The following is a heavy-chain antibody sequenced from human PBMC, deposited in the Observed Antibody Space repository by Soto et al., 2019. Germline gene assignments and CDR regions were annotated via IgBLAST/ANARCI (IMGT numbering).Heavy chain of an antibody. CDR3: ARGPVRATGYFDY. CDR2: INHSGST. J-gene: IGHJ4*02. Sequence: SETLSLTCAVYGGSFSGYYWSWIRQPPGKGLEWIGEINHSGSTNYNPSLKSRVTISVDTSKNQFSLKLSSVTAADTAVYYCARGPVRATGYFDYWGQGTLVTVS. CDR1: GGSFSGYY. D-gene: IGHD1-26*01. V-gene: IGHV4-34*01.